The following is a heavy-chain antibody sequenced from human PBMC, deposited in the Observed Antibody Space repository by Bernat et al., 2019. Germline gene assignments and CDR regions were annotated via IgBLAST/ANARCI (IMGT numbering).Heavy chain of an antibody. CDR2: ISSSSSTI. D-gene: IGHD2-15*01. CDR3: ARDSCSGGSCPIYYYGMDV. CDR1: GFTFSSYS. V-gene: IGHV3-48*01. Sequence: VQLVESGGGVVQPGRSLRLSCAASGFTFSSYSMNWVRQAPGKGLEWVSYISSSSSTIYYAESVKGRFTISRDNAKNSLYLQMNSLRAEDTAVYYCARDSCSGGSCPIYYYGMDVWGQGTTVTVSS. J-gene: IGHJ6*02.